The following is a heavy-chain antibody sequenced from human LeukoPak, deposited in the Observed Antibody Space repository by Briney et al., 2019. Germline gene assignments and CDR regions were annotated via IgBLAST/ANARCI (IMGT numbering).Heavy chain of an antibody. J-gene: IGHJ4*02. CDR1: GFTFSSYS. Sequence: PGGSLRLSCAASGFTFSSYSMNWVRQAPGKGLEWVSYISSSSSTIYYADSVKGRFTISRDNAKNSLYLQMNSLRAEDTAVYYCAGYQGPRDYWGQGTLVTVSS. V-gene: IGHV3-48*01. CDR2: ISSSSSTI. CDR3: AGYQGPRDY. D-gene: IGHD2-2*01.